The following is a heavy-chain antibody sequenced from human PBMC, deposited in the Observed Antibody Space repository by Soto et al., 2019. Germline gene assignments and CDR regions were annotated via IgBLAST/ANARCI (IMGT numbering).Heavy chain of an antibody. CDR3: ARDRISLKLVGGDFDF. J-gene: IGHJ4*02. Sequence: QIHLEQSGGEVKKPGASVKVSCKASGYTFTNYGISWVRQAPGQGLEWLGWISADNGDTDFAENVKGRLTLTTETSTTTAYMELRSLKSGDTAVYYCARDRISLKLVGGDFDFWGQGTLVTVSS. CDR2: ISADNGDT. CDR1: GYTFTNYG. V-gene: IGHV1-18*04. D-gene: IGHD2-21*01.